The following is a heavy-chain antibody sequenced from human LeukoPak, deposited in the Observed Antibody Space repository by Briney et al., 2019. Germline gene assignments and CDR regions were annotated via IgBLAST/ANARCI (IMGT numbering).Heavy chain of an antibody. CDR3: ARLFGELRANYYYYGMDV. CDR2: IYYSGST. Sequence: SETLSLTCTVSGGSISSYYWSWIRQPPGKGLEWIGYIYYSGSTNYNPSLKSRVTISVDTSKNQFSLKLSSVTAADTAVYYCARLFGELRANYYYYGMDVWGQGTTVTVSS. V-gene: IGHV4-59*01. D-gene: IGHD3-10*02. J-gene: IGHJ6*02. CDR1: GGSISSYY.